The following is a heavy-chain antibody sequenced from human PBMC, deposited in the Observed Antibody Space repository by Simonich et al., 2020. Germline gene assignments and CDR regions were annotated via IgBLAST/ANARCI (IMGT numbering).Heavy chain of an antibody. J-gene: IGHJ6*03. CDR3: ARDRAARYYYYSYMDV. D-gene: IGHD6-6*01. Sequence: QVQLVQAGAEVKKPGASVKVSCKASGYNFTGYYMHWVRQAPGQGLGWMAVINPDSGGTNYAQKFQGRVTMTRDTSISTAYMELSRLRSDDTAVYYCARDRAARYYYYSYMDVWGKGTTVTVSS. CDR2: INPDSGGT. V-gene: IGHV1-2*02. CDR1: GYNFTGYY.